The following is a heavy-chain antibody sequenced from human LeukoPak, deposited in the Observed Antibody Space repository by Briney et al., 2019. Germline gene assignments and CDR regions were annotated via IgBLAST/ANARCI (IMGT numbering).Heavy chain of an antibody. J-gene: IGHJ2*01. Sequence: GGSLRLSCAASGFTFSSHAMSWVRQAPGKGLEWVSAISGSGGSTYYADSVKGRFTISRDNTKNTLSLQMNSLRAEDTAVYYSASPSGYCSRTSGYAGDWYFDLWGRGTLVTVSS. CDR3: ASPSGYCSRTSGYAGDWYFDL. V-gene: IGHV3-23*01. CDR1: GFTFSSHA. D-gene: IGHD2-2*01. CDR2: ISGSGGST.